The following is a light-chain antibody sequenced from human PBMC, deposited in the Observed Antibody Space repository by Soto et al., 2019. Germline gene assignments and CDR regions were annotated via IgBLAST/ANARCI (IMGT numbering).Light chain of an antibody. CDR3: QQFRIYPWT. CDR2: KVS. Sequence: DFQMTQSPSTLSASVGDRVTITCRASQSVTHWLAWYQQKPVKAPNLLIYKVSNLESGVPSRCSGSGSGTWFNLTINRLQPDDFAIYYGQQFRIYPWTFGQGTKVDIQ. J-gene: IGKJ1*01. V-gene: IGKV1-5*03. CDR1: QSVTHW.